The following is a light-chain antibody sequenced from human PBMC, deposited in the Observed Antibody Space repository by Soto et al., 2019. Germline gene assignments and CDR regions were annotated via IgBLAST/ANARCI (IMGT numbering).Light chain of an antibody. CDR1: QSARNN. V-gene: IGKV3-15*01. CDR2: DAT. CDR3: QQYDNWPPKT. Sequence: EVVMTQSPATLSVSPGERATLSCKASQSARNNLVWSLQKHCQAPRPIIYDATTRATGIPVRFSGSGSGTEFTLTISSRQSEDVGVYYCQQYDNWPPKTFGGGTKVEVK. J-gene: IGKJ4*01.